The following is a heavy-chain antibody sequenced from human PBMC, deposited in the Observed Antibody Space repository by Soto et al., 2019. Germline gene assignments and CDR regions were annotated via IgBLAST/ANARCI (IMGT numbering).Heavy chain of an antibody. Sequence: QVQLVQSGPEVKKPGASVKVSCKASDYTFTSYGISWVRQAPGQGLDWMGWISAYNTNRKYAQKFQGRVTMTTETSTSTAYMELRSLRSDDTAVYYCARDQRSKAHHYYFYGLDVWGQGTTVTVSS. CDR1: DYTFTSYG. CDR2: ISAYNTNR. D-gene: IGHD3-10*01. J-gene: IGHJ6*02. CDR3: ARDQRSKAHHYYFYGLDV. V-gene: IGHV1-18*04.